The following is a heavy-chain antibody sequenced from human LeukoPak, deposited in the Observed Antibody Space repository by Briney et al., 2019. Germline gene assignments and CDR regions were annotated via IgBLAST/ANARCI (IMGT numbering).Heavy chain of an antibody. D-gene: IGHD6-6*01. CDR2: INPNSGGT. J-gene: IGHJ4*02. V-gene: IGHV1-2*02. CDR3: ATWLAARGTYYFDY. CDR1: GYTFTGYY. Sequence: ASVKVSCKASGYTFTGYYMHWVRQAPGQGLEWMGWINPNSGGTNYAQNFQGRVTMTRDTSISTAYMELSRLRSDDTAVYYCATWLAARGTYYFDYWGQGTLVTVSS.